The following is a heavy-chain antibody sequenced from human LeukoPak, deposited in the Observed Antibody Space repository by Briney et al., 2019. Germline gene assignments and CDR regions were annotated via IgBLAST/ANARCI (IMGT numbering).Heavy chain of an antibody. CDR1: GYTFTGYY. D-gene: IGHD3-9*01. J-gene: IGHJ6*03. Sequence: GASVKVSCKASGYTFTGYYMHWVRQAPGQGLEWMGWINPNSGGTNYAQKLQGRVTMTTDTSTSTAYMELRSLRSDDTAVYCCARTEVILTYYYYMDVWGKGSTVTVSS. CDR3: ARTEVILTYYYYMDV. CDR2: INPNSGGT. V-gene: IGHV1-2*02.